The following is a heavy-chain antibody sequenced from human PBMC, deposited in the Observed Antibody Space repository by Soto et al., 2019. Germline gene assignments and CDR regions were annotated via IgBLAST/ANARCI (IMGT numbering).Heavy chain of an antibody. CDR1: GVSISSGSYY. CDR2: MSYSGIT. V-gene: IGHV4-30-4*01. D-gene: IGHD1-7*01. CDR3: ATMGTPATGLYYFDN. Sequence: QVQLQESGPGLVKPSQTLSLTCTVSGVSISSGSYYWSWIRQPPGKGLEWIGFMSYSGITSYNASLKSRITMSVDTSMSQFSLSLSFVTAADTAVYYCATMGTPATGLYYFDNWGQGTLVTVSS. J-gene: IGHJ4*02.